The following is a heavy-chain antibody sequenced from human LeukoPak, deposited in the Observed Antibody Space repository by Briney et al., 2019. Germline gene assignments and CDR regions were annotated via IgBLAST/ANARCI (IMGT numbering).Heavy chain of an antibody. V-gene: IGHV4-4*02. J-gene: IGHJ4*02. CDR3: AGLVGRYSSGLYYYYFDY. D-gene: IGHD3-22*01. Sequence: SGTLSLTCTVSGDSINSLDLWSWVRQPPGKGLEWIGEMYLSGTTHSNPSVKSRVTISIDKSKNQFFLNLSSVTAADTAVYYCAGLVGRYSSGLYYYYFDYWGQGTLVTVSS. CDR1: GDSINSLDL. CDR2: MYLSGTT.